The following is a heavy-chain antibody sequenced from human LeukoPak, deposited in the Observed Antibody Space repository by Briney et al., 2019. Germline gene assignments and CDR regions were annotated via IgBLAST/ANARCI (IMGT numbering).Heavy chain of an antibody. CDR2: ISSSSIYI. CDR1: GFTFSYYS. CDR3: ARTPGYSSGRYYFDY. V-gene: IGHV3-21*01. J-gene: IGHJ4*02. Sequence: PGGSLRLSGAASGFTFSYYSMNWVRQAPGKAPELVSSISSSSIYISYADSVKGRFTISRDNAKNSLYLQMNSLRAEDTAVYYCARTPGYSSGRYYFDYRGQGTLVTVSS. D-gene: IGHD6-19*01.